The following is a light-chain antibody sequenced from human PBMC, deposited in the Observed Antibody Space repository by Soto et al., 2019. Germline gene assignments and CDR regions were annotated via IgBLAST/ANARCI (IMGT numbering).Light chain of an antibody. CDR1: SSDVGGYNY. V-gene: IGLV2-11*01. J-gene: IGLJ1*01. CDR3: CSYAGYYTPFV. CDR2: DVS. Sequence: QSALTQPRSVSGSPGQSVTISCTGTSSDVGGYNYVSWYQQHPDKAPKLVIYDVSKRPSGVPDRFSGSKSGKTASLTISGLPAEYEADYYFCSYAGYYTPFVFGTGTKLTVL.